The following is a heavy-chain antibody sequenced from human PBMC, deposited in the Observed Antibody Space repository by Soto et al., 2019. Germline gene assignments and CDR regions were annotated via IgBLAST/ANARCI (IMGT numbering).Heavy chain of an antibody. CDR1: GYTLTELS. J-gene: IGHJ6*02. D-gene: IGHD6-13*01. CDR3: ATAASIAASYGMDV. Sequence: ASVKVSCKVSGYTLTELSMHWVRQAPGKGLEWMGGFDPEDGETIYAQKFQGRVTMTEDTSTDTAYMELSSLRSEDTAVYYCATAASIAASYGMDVWGQGTTVTVSS. V-gene: IGHV1-24*01. CDR2: FDPEDGET.